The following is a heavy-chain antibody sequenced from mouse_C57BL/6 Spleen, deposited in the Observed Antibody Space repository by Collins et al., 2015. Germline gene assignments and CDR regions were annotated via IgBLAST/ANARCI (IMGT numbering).Heavy chain of an antibody. V-gene: IGHV1-59*01. J-gene: IGHJ3*01. D-gene: IGHD3-1*01. CDR3: ARGAQLRLPFAY. Sequence: QVQLQQPGAELVRPGTSVKLSCKASGYTFTSYWMHWVKQRPGQGLEWIGVIDPSDSYTNYNQKFKGKATLTVDTSSSTAYMQLSSLTSEDSAVYYCARGAQLRLPFAYWGQGTLATVSA. CDR2: IDPSDSYT. CDR1: GYTFTSYW.